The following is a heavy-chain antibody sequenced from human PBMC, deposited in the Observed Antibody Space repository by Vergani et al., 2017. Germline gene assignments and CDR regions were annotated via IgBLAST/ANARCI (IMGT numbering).Heavy chain of an antibody. J-gene: IGHJ4*02. CDR1: GFTFSSYA. Sequence: EVQLVESGGGLVQPGGSLRLSCAASGFTFSSYAMHWVRQAPGKGLEYVSAISSNGGSTYYANSVKGRFTISRDNSKNTLYLQMGSLRAEDMAVYYCARSPGQWLVPRGIDYWGQGTLVTVSS. CDR3: ARSPGQWLVPRGIDY. CDR2: ISSNGGST. D-gene: IGHD6-19*01. V-gene: IGHV3-64*01.